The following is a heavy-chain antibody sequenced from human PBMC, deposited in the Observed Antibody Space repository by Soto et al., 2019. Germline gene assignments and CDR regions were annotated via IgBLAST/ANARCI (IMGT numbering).Heavy chain of an antibody. CDR3: ARDEISAAASPYYYYGMDV. V-gene: IGHV1-18*01. Sequence: ASVKVSCKASGYTFTSYGISWVRQAPGQGLEWMGWISAYNGNTNYAQKLQGRVTITADKSTSTAYMELSSLRSEDTAVYYCARDEISAAASPYYYYGMDVWGQGTTVTVSS. D-gene: IGHD6-13*01. CDR1: GYTFTSYG. J-gene: IGHJ6*02. CDR2: ISAYNGNT.